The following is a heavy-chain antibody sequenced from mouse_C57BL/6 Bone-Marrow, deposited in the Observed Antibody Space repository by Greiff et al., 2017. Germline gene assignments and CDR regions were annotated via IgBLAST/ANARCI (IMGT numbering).Heavy chain of an antibody. Sequence: VQLQQSVAELVRPGASVKLSCTASGFNIKNTYMTWVKQRPEQGLEWIGRIDPANGNTKYAPKFQGKATITADKSSNTAYLQLSGQASEDTAIYSGAILSYLHYWGQGTAVTVTS. CDR1: GFNIKNTY. J-gene: IGHJ4*01. CDR3: AILSYLHY. CDR2: IDPANGNT. D-gene: IGHD5-5*01. V-gene: IGHV14-3*01.